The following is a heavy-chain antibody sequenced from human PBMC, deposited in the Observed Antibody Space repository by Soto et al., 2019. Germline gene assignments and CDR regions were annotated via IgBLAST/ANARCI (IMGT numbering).Heavy chain of an antibody. Sequence: GGSLILPCAASEFTFCCYAMSWVRQSPGKGLDWVSAISGSGGSTYYADSVKGRFTITRDNSKNTLYLQMNSLRAEDTAVYYCGKDRGYYGSGSWEPWGQGTLVTVSS. CDR2: ISGSGGST. V-gene: IGHV3-23*01. J-gene: IGHJ5*02. CDR1: EFTFCCYA. CDR3: GKDRGYYGSGSWEP. D-gene: IGHD3-10*01.